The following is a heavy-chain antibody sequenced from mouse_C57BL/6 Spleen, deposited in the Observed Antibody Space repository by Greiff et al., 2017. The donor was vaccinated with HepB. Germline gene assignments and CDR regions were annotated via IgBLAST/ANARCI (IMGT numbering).Heavy chain of an antibody. Sequence: EVQRVESGEGLVKPGGSLKLSCAASGFTFSSYAMSWVRQTPEKRLEWVAYISSGGDYIYYADTVKGRFTISRDNARNTLYLQMSSLKSEDTAMYYCTREGDYGISYPDYWGQGTTLTVSS. J-gene: IGHJ2*01. CDR2: ISSGGDYI. CDR3: TREGDYGISYPDY. CDR1: GFTFSSYA. D-gene: IGHD1-1*01. V-gene: IGHV5-9-1*02.